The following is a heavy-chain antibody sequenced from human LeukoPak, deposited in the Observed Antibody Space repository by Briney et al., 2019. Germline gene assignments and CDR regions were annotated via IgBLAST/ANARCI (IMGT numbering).Heavy chain of an antibody. CDR2: IKQDGSEK. CDR1: GFTFSSYW. CDR3: ARDGITMIRGVTVFDY. Sequence: GGSLRLSCAASGFTFSSYWMNWVRQAPGKGLEWVANIKQDGSEKYYVDSVKGRFTISRDNAKNSLYLQMNSLRAEDTAVYYCARDGITMIRGVTVFDYWGQGTLVTVSS. D-gene: IGHD3-10*01. V-gene: IGHV3-7*01. J-gene: IGHJ4*02.